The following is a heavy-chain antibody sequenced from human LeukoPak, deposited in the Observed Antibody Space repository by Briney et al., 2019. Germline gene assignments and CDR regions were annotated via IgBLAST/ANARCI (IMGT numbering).Heavy chain of an antibody. J-gene: IGHJ4*02. V-gene: IGHV4-34*01. Sequence: PSETLSLTCAVYGGSFSGYYWSWIRQPPGKGLEWIGEINHSGSTNYNPSLKSRVTISVDTSKNQFSLKVNSVTAADTAVYYCARASHGYGDYSHFDYWGQGTLVTVSS. CDR2: INHSGST. CDR3: ARASHGYGDYSHFDY. CDR1: GGSFSGYY. D-gene: IGHD4-17*01.